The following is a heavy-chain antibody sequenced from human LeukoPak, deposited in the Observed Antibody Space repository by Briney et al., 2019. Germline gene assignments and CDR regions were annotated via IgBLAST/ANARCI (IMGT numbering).Heavy chain of an antibody. V-gene: IGHV3-23*01. CDR1: GFTFSTCV. CDR3: AKSSGYCSSTNCYPDY. D-gene: IGHD2-2*01. Sequence: GGSLRLSCAASGFTFSTCVMSWVRQAPGKGLEWVSAISGSGYTTYYTDSVKGRFTISRDNSKNTLYLQMNSLRAEDTAVYYCAKSSGYCSSTNCYPDYWGQGTLVTVSS. CDR2: ISGSGYTT. J-gene: IGHJ4*02.